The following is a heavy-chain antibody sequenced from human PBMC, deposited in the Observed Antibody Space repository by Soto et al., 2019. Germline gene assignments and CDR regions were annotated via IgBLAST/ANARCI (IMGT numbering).Heavy chain of an antibody. D-gene: IGHD3-10*01. J-gene: IGHJ6*02. CDR1: GITVSRNA. CDR2: ISYDGSYE. CDR3: ARDRAGGPTLGHYYYGMTV. Sequence: PGGSLRLSCAAPGITVSRNAMHWVRQAPGKGLEWVAVISYDGSYEDYADSVKGRFTISRDNSNSMLFLQMNSLRLEDTAVYYCARDRAGGPTLGHYYYGMTVWGQGTTVTVSS. V-gene: IGHV3-30*03.